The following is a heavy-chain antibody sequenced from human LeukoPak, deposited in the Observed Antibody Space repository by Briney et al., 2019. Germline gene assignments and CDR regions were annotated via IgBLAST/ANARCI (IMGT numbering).Heavy chain of an antibody. D-gene: IGHD3-9*01. V-gene: IGHV4-30-4*01. CDR1: GGSISSGDYY. Sequence: SETLSLTCTVSGGSISSGDYYWSWIRQPPGKGLEWIGYIYYSGSTYYNPSLKSRVTISVDTSKNQFSLKLSSVTAADTAVYYCARDGYYDILTGYSPTRGAFDIWGQGTMVTVSS. CDR2: IYYSGST. CDR3: ARDGYYDILTGYSPTRGAFDI. J-gene: IGHJ3*02.